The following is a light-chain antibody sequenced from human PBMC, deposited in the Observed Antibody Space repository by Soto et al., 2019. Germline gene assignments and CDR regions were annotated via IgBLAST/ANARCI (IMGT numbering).Light chain of an antibody. CDR3: SSFTNTYSYV. J-gene: IGLJ1*01. CDR2: DVS. V-gene: IGLV2-11*01. Sequence: QSALTQPRSVSGSPGQSVTISCTGTTGDVGAYNFVSWYQHHPGKAPKLMIYDVSNRPSGASNRFSGSKSGNTASLTISGLQAEDEADYYCSSFTNTYSYVFGTGTKLTVL. CDR1: TGDVGAYNF.